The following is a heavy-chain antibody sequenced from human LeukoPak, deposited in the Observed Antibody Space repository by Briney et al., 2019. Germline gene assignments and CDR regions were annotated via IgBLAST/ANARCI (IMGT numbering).Heavy chain of an antibody. CDR1: GFSFTTNW. J-gene: IGHJ4*02. Sequence: GGSLRLSCAASGFSFTTNWMHWVRQTPGRRLEWVAELNEDGTVKYYVDSVKGRFTISRDNAKNSLYLQMNRLRAEDTGVYFCANVPRSTVSYWGRGTLVTVSS. CDR2: LNEDGTVK. D-gene: IGHD1-14*01. CDR3: ANVPRSTVSY. V-gene: IGHV3-7*01.